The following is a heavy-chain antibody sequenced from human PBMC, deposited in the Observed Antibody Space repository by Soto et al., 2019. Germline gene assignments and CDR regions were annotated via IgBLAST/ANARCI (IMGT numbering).Heavy chain of an antibody. CDR2: ISNDGVHT. Sequence: EVQLVESGGGLVQPGGSLRLSCVGSGFTFTTYCLHWVRQAPGKGLEYLSAISNDGVHTYYANSVKDRFTISRDNSKDTVYLHMGSLRPDDMAGYYCARGTLPCAYHSYGMDVWGRGTTVTGSS. CDR3: ARGTLPCAYHSYGMDV. D-gene: IGHD1-7*01. J-gene: IGHJ6*02. CDR1: GFTFTTYC. V-gene: IGHV3-64*01.